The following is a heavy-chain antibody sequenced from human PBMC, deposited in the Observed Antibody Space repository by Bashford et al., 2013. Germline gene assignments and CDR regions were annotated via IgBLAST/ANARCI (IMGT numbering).Heavy chain of an antibody. D-gene: IGHD4-17*01. CDR3: ARRNTVTTLLGHWDNWFDP. Sequence: WVRQAPGQGLEWMGGIIPIFGTANYAQKFQGRVTITADESTSTAYMELSSLRSEDTAVYYCARRNTVTTLLGHWDNWFDPWGQGTLVTVSS. V-gene: IGHV1-69*01. CDR2: IIPIFGTA. J-gene: IGHJ5*02.